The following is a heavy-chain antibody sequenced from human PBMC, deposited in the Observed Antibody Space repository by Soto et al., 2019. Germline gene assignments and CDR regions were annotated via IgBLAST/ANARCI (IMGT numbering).Heavy chain of an antibody. CDR1: GFTFSSYG. Sequence: QVQLVESGGGVVQPGRSLRLSCAASGFTFSSYGMHWVRQAPGKGLEWVAVISYDGSNKYYADSVKGRFTISRDNSKNTLYLQMNSLRAEDTAVYYCAKDHQQYSSSSNKCYYGMDVWGQGTTVTVSS. CDR3: AKDHQQYSSSSNKCYYGMDV. D-gene: IGHD6-6*01. V-gene: IGHV3-30*18. CDR2: ISYDGSNK. J-gene: IGHJ6*02.